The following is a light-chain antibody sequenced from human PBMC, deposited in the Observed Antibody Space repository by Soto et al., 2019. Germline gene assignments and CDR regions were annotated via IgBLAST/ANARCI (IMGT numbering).Light chain of an antibody. Sequence: QSVLTQPPSASGSPGQSVTISCTGTSSDVGGYNYVSWYQQHPGKAPKLMIYEVSKRPSGVPDRFSGSKSGNTASLTVSGLQAEDQDPYYCSSYAGSNYVFGTGTKVTV. J-gene: IGLJ1*01. CDR1: SSDVGGYNY. CDR3: SSYAGSNYV. CDR2: EVS. V-gene: IGLV2-8*01.